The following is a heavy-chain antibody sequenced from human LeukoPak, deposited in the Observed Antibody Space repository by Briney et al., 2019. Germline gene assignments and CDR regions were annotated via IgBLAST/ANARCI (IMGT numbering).Heavy chain of an antibody. Sequence: SETLSLTCTVSGGSITSDYWSWIRQPPGKGLEWIGYIYYSGSTNYNPSLKSRVTISVDTSKNQFSLKLSSVTAADTAVYYCARSVGYCSSTSCYEGYYYYYGMDVWGQGTTVTVSS. CDR1: GGSITSDY. V-gene: IGHV4-59*08. J-gene: IGHJ6*02. D-gene: IGHD2-2*01. CDR2: IYYSGST. CDR3: ARSVGYCSSTSCYEGYYYYYGMDV.